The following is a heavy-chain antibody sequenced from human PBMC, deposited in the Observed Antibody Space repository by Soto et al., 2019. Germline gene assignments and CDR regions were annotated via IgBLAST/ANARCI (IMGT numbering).Heavy chain of an antibody. J-gene: IGHJ4*02. CDR1: GFTFSSYS. D-gene: IGHD2-15*01. Sequence: GGSLRLSCAGSGFTFSSYSMNWVRQAPGKGLEWVSSISSSSSYIYYADSVKGRFTISRDNAKNSLFLQMNYLSVEDTALYYCASRPPGDLYCGVFDYWGQGALVTVSS. CDR2: ISSSSSYI. CDR3: ASRPPGDLYCGVFDY. V-gene: IGHV3-21*04.